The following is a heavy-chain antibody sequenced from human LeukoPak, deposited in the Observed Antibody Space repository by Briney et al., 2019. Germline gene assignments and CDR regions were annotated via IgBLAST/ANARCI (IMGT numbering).Heavy chain of an antibody. CDR1: GFTFSSYS. J-gene: IGHJ6*02. Sequence: GGSLRLSCSASGFTFSSYSMDWVRQAPGKGLEWVSYISSSSSTIYYADSVKGRFTISRDNAKNSLYLQMNSLRDEDTAVYYCARVGPLWFGELFTPLPYYYYYGMDVWGQGTTVTVSS. CDR3: ARVGPLWFGELFTPLPYYYYYGMDV. D-gene: IGHD3-10*01. CDR2: ISSSSSTI. V-gene: IGHV3-48*02.